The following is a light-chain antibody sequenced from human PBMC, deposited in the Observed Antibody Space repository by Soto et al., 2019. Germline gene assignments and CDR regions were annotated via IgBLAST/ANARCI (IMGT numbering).Light chain of an antibody. CDR3: SSHAGNNNYV. CDR2: AVT. J-gene: IGLJ1*01. Sequence: QSALTQPPSASGSPGQSVAISCTGTSSDVGGQNYVSWYQQHPGKAPKLIIYAVTERPSGVPDRFSGSKSGNTASLTVSGLQTEDEADYYCSSHAGNNNYVXGTGAKVTVL. V-gene: IGLV2-8*01. CDR1: SSDVGGQNY.